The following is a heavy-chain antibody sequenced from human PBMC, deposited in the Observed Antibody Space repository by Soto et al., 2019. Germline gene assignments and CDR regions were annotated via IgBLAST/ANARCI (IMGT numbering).Heavy chain of an antibody. CDR2: IYYSGST. CDR1: GGSISSSSYY. D-gene: IGHD3-3*01. V-gene: IGHV4-39*01. J-gene: IGHJ4*02. Sequence: SETLSFACTVSGGSISSSSYYWGWIRHPPGKGLEWIGSIYYSGSTYYNPSLKSRVTISVDTSKNQFSLKLSSVTAADTAVYYCARQDFWSGYSYYFDYWGQGTLVTVSS. CDR3: ARQDFWSGYSYYFDY.